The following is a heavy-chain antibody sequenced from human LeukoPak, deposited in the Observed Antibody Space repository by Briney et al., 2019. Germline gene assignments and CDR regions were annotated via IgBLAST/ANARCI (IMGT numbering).Heavy chain of an antibody. Sequence: SETLSLTCTVSGGSISSYYWNWIRQPPGKGLEWIAYIYYSGSTNYNPSLKSRVTISVDTSKNQFSLKLSSVTAADTAVYYCARAHYDSSGWLFDYWGQGTLVTVSS. D-gene: IGHD3-22*01. V-gene: IGHV4-59*01. CDR2: IYYSGST. CDR3: ARAHYDSSGWLFDY. CDR1: GGSISSYY. J-gene: IGHJ4*02.